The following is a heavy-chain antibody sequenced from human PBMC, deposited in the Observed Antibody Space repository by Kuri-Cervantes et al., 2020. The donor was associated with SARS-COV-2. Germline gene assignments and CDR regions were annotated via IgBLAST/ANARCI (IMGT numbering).Heavy chain of an antibody. CDR3: AGVNRYYDSSGLDY. CDR2: IYHSGST. CDR1: GGSISSGGYS. J-gene: IGHJ4*02. Sequence: TLSLTCAVSGGSISSGGYSWSWIRQPPGKGLEWIGYIYHSGSTYYNPSLKSRVTISVDRSKNQFSLKLSSVTAADTAVYYCAGVNRYYDSSGLDYWGQGTLVTVSS. V-gene: IGHV4-30-2*01. D-gene: IGHD3-22*01.